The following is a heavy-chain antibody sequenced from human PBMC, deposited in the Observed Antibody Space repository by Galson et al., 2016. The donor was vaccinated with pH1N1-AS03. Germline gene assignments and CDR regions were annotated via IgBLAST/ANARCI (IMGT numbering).Heavy chain of an antibody. CDR2: IDPSGGHT. D-gene: IGHD3-16*02. CDR1: GYTLTRYY. CDR3: ARRYYFDY. J-gene: IGHJ4*02. Sequence: SVKVSCKASGYTLTRYYMHWVRQAPGQGLEWMGIIDPSGGHTTYAPKFQDRITITADTSTSTVYMELVSLRSEDTAVYYCARRYYFDYWGQGTLVTVSS. V-gene: IGHV1-46*01.